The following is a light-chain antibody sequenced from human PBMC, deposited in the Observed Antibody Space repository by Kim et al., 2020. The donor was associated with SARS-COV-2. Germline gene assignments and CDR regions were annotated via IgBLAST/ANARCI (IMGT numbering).Light chain of an antibody. CDR2: KIS. V-gene: IGKV2-24*01. J-gene: IGKJ3*01. CDR1: QSLVHGDGNTY. CDR3: MQATQFPLT. Sequence: DIVMTQTPLSSPVTLGQPASISCRSSQSLVHGDGNTYLSWLQQRPGQPPRLLIYKISKRFSGVPDRFSGSGAGTDFTLKIRRVEAEDVGVYYCMQATQFPLTFGPGTKVDIK.